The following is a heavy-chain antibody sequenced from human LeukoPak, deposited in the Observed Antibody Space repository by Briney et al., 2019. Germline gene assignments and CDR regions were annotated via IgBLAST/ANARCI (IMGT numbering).Heavy chain of an antibody. CDR2: IYYSGST. Sequence: SETLSLTCTVSGGSISSYYWSWIRQPPGKGLEWIGYIYYSGSTNYNPSLKSRVTISVDTSKNQFSLKLSSVTAADTAVYYCAASPQMAATEIYYYYYMDVWGKGTTVTVSS. CDR3: AASPQMAATEIYYYYYMDV. D-gene: IGHD1-26*01. J-gene: IGHJ6*03. V-gene: IGHV4-59*01. CDR1: GGSISSYY.